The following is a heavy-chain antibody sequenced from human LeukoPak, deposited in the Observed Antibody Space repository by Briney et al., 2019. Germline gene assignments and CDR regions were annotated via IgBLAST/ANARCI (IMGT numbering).Heavy chain of an antibody. V-gene: IGHV4-34*01. D-gene: IGHD1-26*01. Sequence: PSETLSLTCAVYGGSFSGYYWSWIRQPPGKGLEWIGEINHSGSTNYNPSLKSRVTISVDTSKNQFSLKLSSVTAADTAVYYCALIVGATTLRWFDPWGQGTLVTVSS. CDR3: ALIVGATTLRWFDP. CDR2: INHSGST. CDR1: GGSFSGYY. J-gene: IGHJ5*02.